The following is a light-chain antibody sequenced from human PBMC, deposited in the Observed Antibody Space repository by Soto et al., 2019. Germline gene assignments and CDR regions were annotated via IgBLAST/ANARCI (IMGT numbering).Light chain of an antibody. V-gene: IGKV3-20*01. CDR3: QQSCSSPT. Sequence: EIVLTQSPGTLSLFPGERATLSCRASQSLTTRYLALYQQKPGQAPRLHIYGASSRATGIPDRFSGSGSGTAFALTISRLEPEDAAVYSCQQSCSSPTFGQGTRLEIK. CDR2: GAS. J-gene: IGKJ5*01. CDR1: QSLTTRY.